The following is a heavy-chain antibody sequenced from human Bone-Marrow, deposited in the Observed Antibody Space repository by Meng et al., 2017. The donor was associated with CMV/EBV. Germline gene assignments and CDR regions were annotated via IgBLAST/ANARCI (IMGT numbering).Heavy chain of an antibody. D-gene: IGHD2-15*01. CDR2: ISYDGTNK. CDR1: GFTFSSYA. CDR3: ARGRCDYFDD. J-gene: IGHJ4*01. Sequence: GGSLRLSCAASGFTFSSYAMHWVRQAPGKGLEWVAVISYDGTNKYYADSVKGRFTISRDSSKNTLYPQMNSLRAEDPAVYYWARGRCDYFDDWGQGTLVTVSS. V-gene: IGHV3-30-3*01.